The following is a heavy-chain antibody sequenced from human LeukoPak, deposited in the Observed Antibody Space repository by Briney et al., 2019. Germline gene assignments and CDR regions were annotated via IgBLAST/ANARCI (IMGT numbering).Heavy chain of an antibody. Sequence: GGSLRVSCVASGFTFSDCSLNWVRQAPGRGLEWLSSIRKDSSELFYADSVRGRFTISRDNAKNSLYLQMNSLRVEDTAVYYCAKDLQQLEAFDSWGQGTLVTVSS. D-gene: IGHD1-1*01. CDR2: IRKDSSEL. V-gene: IGHV3-21*01. CDR1: GFTFSDCS. CDR3: AKDLQQLEAFDS. J-gene: IGHJ4*02.